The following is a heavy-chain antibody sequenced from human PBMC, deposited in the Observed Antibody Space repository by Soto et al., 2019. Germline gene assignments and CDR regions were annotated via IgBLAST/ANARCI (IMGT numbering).Heavy chain of an antibody. CDR3: TKDAKFYYIYTGHFVNDL. CDR2: ISPNSEKT. J-gene: IGHJ5*02. Sequence: GASVKVSCKASGYTFSNFGISWVRQAPGEGLEWMGWISPNSEKTKIAQRFQGRVTMTTDISTSTSYLELRGLTSDDTAVYYCTKDAKFYYIYTGHFVNDLWGQRTPVTGSS. CDR1: GYTFSNFG. V-gene: IGHV1-18*01. D-gene: IGHD3-9*01.